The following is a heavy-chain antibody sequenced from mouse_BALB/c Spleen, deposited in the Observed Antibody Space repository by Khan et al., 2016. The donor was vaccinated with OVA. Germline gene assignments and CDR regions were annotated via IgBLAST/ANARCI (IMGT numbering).Heavy chain of an antibody. V-gene: IGHV1S81*02. D-gene: IGHD2-2*01. J-gene: IGHJ3*01. Sequence: VQLKQSGAELVKPGASVMMSCKASGYSFSSYYMYWVKQRPGQGLEWIGEINPNNGGTNFNEKFKTKATLTVDKSSNTAYMQLSSLTSEDSAVYYCTRSGYGSFAYWGQGTLVTVSA. CDR3: TRSGYGSFAY. CDR1: GYSFSSYY. CDR2: INPNNGGT.